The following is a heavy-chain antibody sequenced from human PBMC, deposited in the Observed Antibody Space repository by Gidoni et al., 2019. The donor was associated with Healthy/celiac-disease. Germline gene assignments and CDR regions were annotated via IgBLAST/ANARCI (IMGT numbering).Heavy chain of an antibody. V-gene: IGHV3-73*02. CDR3: TIAGQLRSGYNWFDP. D-gene: IGHD5-18*01. J-gene: IGHJ5*02. Sequence: EVQLVESGGGLVQPGGSLKLSCAAPGFTFSGPAMHWVRQASGNGLEWVGRIRSKANSYATAYSASVKGRFTISRDDSKNTAYLQMNSLKTEDTAVYYCTIAGQLRSGYNWFDPWGQGTLVTVSS. CDR2: IRSKANSYAT. CDR1: GFTFSGPA.